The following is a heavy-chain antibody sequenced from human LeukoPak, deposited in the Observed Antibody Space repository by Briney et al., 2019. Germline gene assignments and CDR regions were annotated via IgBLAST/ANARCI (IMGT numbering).Heavy chain of an antibody. D-gene: IGHD4-17*01. CDR3: AKTTVTSEDYYYYYMDV. CDR1: GYTFTSYG. V-gene: IGHV1-18*01. CDR2: IITYNGNT. J-gene: IGHJ6*03. Sequence: ASVKVSCKASGYTFTSYGISWVRQAPGQGLEWMGWIITYNGNTNYAQKFQGRVTMSTDTSTNTAYMEPRGLRSDDTAVYYCAKTTVTSEDYYYYYMDVWGKGTTVTVSS.